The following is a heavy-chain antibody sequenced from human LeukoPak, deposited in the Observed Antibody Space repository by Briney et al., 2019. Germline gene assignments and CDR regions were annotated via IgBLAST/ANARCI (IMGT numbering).Heavy chain of an antibody. CDR1: GFTFSDYY. J-gene: IGHJ6*03. D-gene: IGHD2-15*01. CDR3: ARGVGYCSGGSCGAYYYYYYMDV. CDR2: ISSSSSTI. Sequence: GGSLRLSCAASGFTFSDYYMSWIRQAPGKGLEWVSYISSSSSTIYYADSVKGRFTISRDNAKNSLYLQMNSLRAEDTAVYYCARGVGYCSGGSCGAYYYYYYMDVWGKGTTVTVSS. V-gene: IGHV3-11*04.